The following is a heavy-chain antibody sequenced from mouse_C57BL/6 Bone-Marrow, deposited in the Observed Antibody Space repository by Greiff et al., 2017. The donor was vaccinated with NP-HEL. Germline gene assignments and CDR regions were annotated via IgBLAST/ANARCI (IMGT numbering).Heavy chain of an antibody. J-gene: IGHJ4*01. CDR2: IDPENGDT. CDR1: GFNIKDDY. D-gene: IGHD3-1*01. Sequence: VQLQQSGAELVRPGASVKLSCTASGFNIKDDYMHWVKQRPEQGLEWIGWIDPENGDTEYASKFQGKATITADTSSNTAYLPLSSLTSEDTAVFYYTIWHDYYAMDLWCRGTSVTVSS. V-gene: IGHV14-4*01. CDR3: TIWHDYYAMDL.